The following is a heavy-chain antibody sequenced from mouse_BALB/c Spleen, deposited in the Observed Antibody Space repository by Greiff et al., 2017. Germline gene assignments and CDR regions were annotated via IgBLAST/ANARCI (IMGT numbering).Heavy chain of an antibody. CDR2: IYPGDGDT. CDR3: ARDYRYPLDY. CDR1: GYAFSSYW. V-gene: IGHV1-80*01. Sequence: QVQLQQSGAELVRPGSSVKISCKASGYAFSSYWMNWVKQRPGQGLEWIGQIYPGDGDTNYNGKFKGKATLTADKSSSTAYMQLSSLTSEDSAVYFCARDYRYPLDYWGQGTSVTVSS. D-gene: IGHD2-14*01. J-gene: IGHJ4*01.